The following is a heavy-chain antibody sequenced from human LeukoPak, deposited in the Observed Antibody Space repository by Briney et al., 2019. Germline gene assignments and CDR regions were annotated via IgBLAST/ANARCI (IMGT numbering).Heavy chain of an antibody. CDR3: ARTSTYYDFWSGYYLPYYFDY. Sequence: GGSLRLSCAASGFTVSSNYMSWVRQAPGKGLEWVSVICSGGSTYYADSVKGRFTISRDNSKNTLYLQMNSLRAEDTAVYYCARTSTYYDFWSGYYLPYYFDYWGQGTLVTVSS. CDR2: ICSGGST. CDR1: GFTVSSNY. J-gene: IGHJ4*02. D-gene: IGHD3-3*01. V-gene: IGHV3-53*01.